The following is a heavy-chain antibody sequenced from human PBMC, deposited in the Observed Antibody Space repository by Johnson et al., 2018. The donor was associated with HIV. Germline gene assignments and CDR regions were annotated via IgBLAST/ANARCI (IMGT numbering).Heavy chain of an antibody. J-gene: IGHJ3*02. CDR2: LPYDGSNK. V-gene: IGHV3-30*18. D-gene: IGHD3-16*01. CDR1: GFTFSSYG. Sequence: MLLVESGGGVVRPGGSLRLSCAASGFTFSSYGMHWVRQAPGKGLEWVAILPYDGSNKYYADSVKGRFTISRDNSKNTLYLQMNSLRAEDTAVYYCAKGRLGVAFDIWGQGTMVTVSS. CDR3: AKGRLGVAFDI.